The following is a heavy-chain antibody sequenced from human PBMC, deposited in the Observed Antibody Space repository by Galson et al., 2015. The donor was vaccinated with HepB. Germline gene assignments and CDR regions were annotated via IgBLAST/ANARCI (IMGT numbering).Heavy chain of an antibody. J-gene: IGHJ3*02. CDR2: INPKSGDT. Sequence: SVKVSCKASGYTFTAYYMHWVRQAPGQGLEWMGRINPKSGDTEYAQKFQGRVTMTRDTSITTAYMEVSSLRSDDTAVYFCAPAGAGDGFDIWGQGTLVIVS. D-gene: IGHD7-27*01. CDR1: GYTFTAYY. V-gene: IGHV1-2*06. CDR3: APAGAGDGFDI.